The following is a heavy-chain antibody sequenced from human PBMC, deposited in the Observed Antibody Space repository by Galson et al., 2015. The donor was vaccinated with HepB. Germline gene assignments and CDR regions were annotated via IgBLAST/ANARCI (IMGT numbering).Heavy chain of an antibody. CDR2: IIPTCGKA. CDR3: ARGDLEPTYYYYGMDV. Sequence: SVKVSCKASGGTFSSYAISWVRQAPGQGLEWMGGIIPTCGKANYAQKFQGRVTITADESTSTAYMELSSLRSEDTAVYYCARGDLEPTYYYYGMDVWGQGTTVTVSS. J-gene: IGHJ6*02. V-gene: IGHV1-69*13. D-gene: IGHD1-1*01. CDR1: GGTFSSYA.